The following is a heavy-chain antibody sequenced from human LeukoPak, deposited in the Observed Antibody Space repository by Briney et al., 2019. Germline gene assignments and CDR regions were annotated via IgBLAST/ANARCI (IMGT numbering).Heavy chain of an antibody. CDR2: IIPIFGTA. CDR1: GGTFSSYA. CDR3: ARENYYDGSGSPSASAPVDH. D-gene: IGHD3-22*01. Sequence: SVKVSCKASGGTFSSYAISWVRQAPGQGLEWMGGIIPIFGTANYAQKFQGRVTITADESTSTAYMELSSLRSEDTAVYYCARENYYDGSGSPSASAPVDHWGQGTLVTVSS. V-gene: IGHV1-69*01. J-gene: IGHJ4*02.